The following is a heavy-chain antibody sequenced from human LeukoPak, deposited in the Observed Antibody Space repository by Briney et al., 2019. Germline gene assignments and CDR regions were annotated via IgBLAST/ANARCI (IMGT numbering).Heavy chain of an antibody. CDR1: GYSFTSYW. J-gene: IGHJ3*02. CDR2: IYPGDSDT. Sequence: GESLKISCKGSGYSFTSYWIGWVRQMPGKGLEWMGIIYPGDSDTRYSPSFQGQVTISADKSISTAYLQWSSLKASDTAMYYCARHPPYYYDSSGYYGAFDIWGQGTMVTVSS. CDR3: ARHPPYYYDSSGYYGAFDI. V-gene: IGHV5-51*01. D-gene: IGHD3-22*01.